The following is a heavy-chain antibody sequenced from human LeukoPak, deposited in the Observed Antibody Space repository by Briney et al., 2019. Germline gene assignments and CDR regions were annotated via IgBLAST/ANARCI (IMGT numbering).Heavy chain of an antibody. Sequence: GRSLRLSCAASGFTFISYGMHRVRQAPGKGLEWVAVIWYDGSNKYYADSVKGRFTISRDNSKNTLYLQMNSLRAEDTAVYYCATEEPNYGDYAGYWGQGTLVTVSS. J-gene: IGHJ4*02. V-gene: IGHV3-33*01. CDR1: GFTFISYG. D-gene: IGHD4-17*01. CDR2: IWYDGSNK. CDR3: ATEEPNYGDYAGY.